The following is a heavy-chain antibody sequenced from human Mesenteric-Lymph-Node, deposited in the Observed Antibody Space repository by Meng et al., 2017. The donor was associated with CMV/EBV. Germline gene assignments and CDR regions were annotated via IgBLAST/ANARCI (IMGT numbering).Heavy chain of an antibody. J-gene: IGHJ6*02. V-gene: IGHV3-19*01. CDR2: VSWNGSRT. Sequence: GESLKISCAASGFTFSNSDMNWVRQAPGKGLEWVSGVSWNGSRTHYADSVKGRFIISRDNSRNFLYQQMNSLRPEDMAVYYCARDPITIFGVVRFYYYGMDVWGQGTTVTVSS. D-gene: IGHD3-3*01. CDR3: ARDPITIFGVVRFYYYGMDV. CDR1: GFTFSNSD.